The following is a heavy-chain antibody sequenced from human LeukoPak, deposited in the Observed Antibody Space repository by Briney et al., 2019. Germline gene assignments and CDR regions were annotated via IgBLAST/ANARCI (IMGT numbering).Heavy chain of an antibody. CDR3: ASTKPGYSSGWPRNYYYYYMDV. V-gene: IGHV4-61*02. Sequence: SETLSLTCTVSGGSISSGSYYWRWIRHPAGKGLEWIGRIYTSGGTNYNPSLKSRVTISVDTSKNQFSLKLSSVTAADTAVYYCASTKPGYSSGWPRNYYYYYMDVWGKGTTVTVSS. J-gene: IGHJ6*03. CDR1: GGSISSGSYY. CDR2: IYTSGGT. D-gene: IGHD6-19*01.